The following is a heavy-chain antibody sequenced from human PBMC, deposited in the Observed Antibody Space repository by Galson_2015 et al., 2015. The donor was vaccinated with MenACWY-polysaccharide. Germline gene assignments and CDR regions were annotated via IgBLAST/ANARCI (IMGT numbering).Heavy chain of an antibody. CDR3: AKLPYYDSWSS. Sequence: SLRLSCAASGFTFKNYAMSWVRQPPGKGLEWVSSITSSGISTYYADSVKGRFTISRDISKSTLYLQMNSLSAGDTAVYYCAKLPYYDSWSSWGQGILVTVSS. CDR1: GFTFKNYA. D-gene: IGHD3-22*01. J-gene: IGHJ5*02. V-gene: IGHV3-23*05. CDR2: ITSSGIST.